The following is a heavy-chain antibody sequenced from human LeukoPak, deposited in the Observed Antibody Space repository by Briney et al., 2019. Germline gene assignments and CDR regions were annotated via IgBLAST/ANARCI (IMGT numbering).Heavy chain of an antibody. CDR2: IFSDGRT. CDR3: ARAQSPYAYYYYYYMDV. J-gene: IGHJ6*03. Sequence: GGSLRLACAVSGFTVSSIYLSWVRQAPGRGLEWVSLIFSDGRTYYADSAKGRFTISRDNSKNTLYLQMNSLRAEDTAVYYCARAQSPYAYYYYYYMDVWGKGTTVTVSS. CDR1: GFTVSSIY. V-gene: IGHV3-66*02.